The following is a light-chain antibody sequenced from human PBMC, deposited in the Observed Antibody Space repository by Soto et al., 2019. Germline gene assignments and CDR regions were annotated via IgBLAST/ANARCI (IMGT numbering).Light chain of an antibody. J-gene: IGKJ4*01. Sequence: EIVLTQSPGTLSLSPGQRATLSCRASQRVSRNYLAWYQQKTGRAHRLLIYGASSSSPGLPDRFSGSGSGADFTLTISRLEPEAFAVYYFQQYGSELLTFGGGTKVAIK. CDR1: QRVSRNY. V-gene: IGKV3-20*01. CDR2: GAS. CDR3: QQYGSELLT.